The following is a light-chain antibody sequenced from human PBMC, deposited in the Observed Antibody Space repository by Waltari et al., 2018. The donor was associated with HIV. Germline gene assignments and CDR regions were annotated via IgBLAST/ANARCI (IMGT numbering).Light chain of an antibody. J-gene: IGLJ3*02. CDR1: SSNIGDNY. CDR3: AAWDDSLSGWV. Sequence: QSALTQPPSTSGTPGQTVTIPCSGSSSNIGDNYVSWYQQLPGTAPKLLIYRNSQRPSGVRARFSGSKSGTSASLAINDLRSEDEADYHCAAWDDSLSGWVFGGGTNLTVL. CDR2: RNS. V-gene: IGLV1-47*01.